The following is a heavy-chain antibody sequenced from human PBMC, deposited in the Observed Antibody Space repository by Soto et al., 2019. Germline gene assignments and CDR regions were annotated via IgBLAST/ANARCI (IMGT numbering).Heavy chain of an antibody. D-gene: IGHD3-22*01. Sequence: SETLSLTCTVSGGSISSYYWSWIRQPPGKGLEWIGYIYYSGSTNYNPSLKSRVTISVDTSKNQFSLKLSSVTAADTAVYYCARDHYYDGYLAYWGQGTLVTVSS. V-gene: IGHV4-59*01. CDR1: GGSISSYY. CDR3: ARDHYYDGYLAY. CDR2: IYYSGST. J-gene: IGHJ4*02.